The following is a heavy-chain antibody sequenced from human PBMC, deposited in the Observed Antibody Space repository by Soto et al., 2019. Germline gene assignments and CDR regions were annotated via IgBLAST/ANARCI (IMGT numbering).Heavy chain of an antibody. CDR1: GFTFSSYA. CDR2: ISGSGGTT. Sequence: EVHLLESGGGLVQPGGSMSLSCAASGFTFSSYAMSWVRQAPGKGLEWVSGISGSGGTTNYADSVKGRFTISRDNSKNTLYLQMNSLRAEDTALYYCAKDLSSGWNTYWGQGTLVTVSS. D-gene: IGHD6-19*01. CDR3: AKDLSSGWNTY. J-gene: IGHJ4*02. V-gene: IGHV3-23*01.